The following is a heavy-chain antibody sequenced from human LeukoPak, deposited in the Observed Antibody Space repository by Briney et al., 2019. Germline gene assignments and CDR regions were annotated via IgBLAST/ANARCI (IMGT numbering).Heavy chain of an antibody. CDR1: GFTFSSYS. D-gene: IGHD6-6*01. CDR2: ISSSSSYI. J-gene: IGHJ4*02. CDR3: ARDIRIAARPGGFDY. Sequence: PGGSLRLSCAASGFTFSSYSMNWVRQAPGKGLEWVSSISSSSSYIYYADSVKGRFTISRDNAKNSLYLQMNSLRAEDTAVYYCARDIRIAARPGGFDYWGQGTLVTVSS. V-gene: IGHV3-21*01.